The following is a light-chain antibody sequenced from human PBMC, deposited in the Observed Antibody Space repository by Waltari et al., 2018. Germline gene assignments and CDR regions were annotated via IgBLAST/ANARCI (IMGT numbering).Light chain of an antibody. CDR3: GSYTTSNTHV. CDR2: DVS. J-gene: IGLJ1*01. V-gene: IGLV2-14*01. CDR1: HTAVGASNY. Sequence: QSALTQSASVSGSPGQSITISCTGSHTAVGASNYVSGYQQHPGKVPKVVIFDVSSRPSGVSHRFSGSQSGNTASLAISGLEPEDEADYYCGSYTTSNTHVFGTGTRVSVL.